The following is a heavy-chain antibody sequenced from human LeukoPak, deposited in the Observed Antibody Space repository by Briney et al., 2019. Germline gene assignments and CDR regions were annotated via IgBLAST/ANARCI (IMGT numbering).Heavy chain of an antibody. Sequence: PSETLSLTCTVSGGSISSSSYYWGWIRQPLGKGLEWIGSIYYSGSTYYNPSLKSRVTISVDTSKNQFSLKLSSVTAADTAVYYCASEGGVAYSSSWYTYNWFDPWGQGTLVTVSS. D-gene: IGHD6-13*01. V-gene: IGHV4-39*01. CDR2: IYYSGST. J-gene: IGHJ5*02. CDR3: ASEGGVAYSSSWYTYNWFDP. CDR1: GGSISSSSYY.